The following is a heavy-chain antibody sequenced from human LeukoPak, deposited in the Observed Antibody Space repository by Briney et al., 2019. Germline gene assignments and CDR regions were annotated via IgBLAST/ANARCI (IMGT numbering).Heavy chain of an antibody. J-gene: IGHJ4*02. CDR3: AKDYRRGLY. CDR1: GGSISSYY. D-gene: IGHD3-16*02. V-gene: IGHV3-23*01. Sequence: ETLSLTCTVSGGSISSYYWSWIRQPPGKGLEWVSAISGSGGSTYYADSVKGRFTISRDNSKNTLYLQMNSLRAEDMAVYYCAKDYRRGLYWGQGTLVTVSS. CDR2: ISGSGGST.